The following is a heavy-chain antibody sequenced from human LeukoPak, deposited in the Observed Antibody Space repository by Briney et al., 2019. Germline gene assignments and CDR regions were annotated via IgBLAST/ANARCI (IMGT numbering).Heavy chain of an antibody. V-gene: IGHV3-23*01. CDR2: ISDTGNT. Sequence: GSLRLSCAASGFTLSSYAMSWVRQAPGKGLKWVSAISDTGNTYHADSVKGRFTISRDSSKNTLFLQMNRLRPEDAAVYYCAKDRAYYSDSSGYYLVRAYDYWGQGTLVTVSS. D-gene: IGHD3-22*01. CDR1: GFTLSSYA. CDR3: AKDRAYYSDSSGYYLVRAYDY. J-gene: IGHJ4*02.